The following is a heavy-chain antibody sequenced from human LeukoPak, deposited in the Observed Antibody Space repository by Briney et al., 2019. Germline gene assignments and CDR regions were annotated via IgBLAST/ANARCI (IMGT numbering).Heavy chain of an antibody. CDR3: ARDRSVSDYYYGMDV. Sequence: PSQTLSLTCTVSGGSINSGDYYWSWIRQPPGKGLEWIGYIYYSGNTYYNPSLKGRVTISVDTSKNQFSLKLSSVTSADTAVYYCARDRSVSDYYYGMDVWGKGTTVTVSS. CDR1: GGSINSGDYY. CDR2: IYYSGNT. D-gene: IGHD3-3*01. V-gene: IGHV4-30-4*01. J-gene: IGHJ6*04.